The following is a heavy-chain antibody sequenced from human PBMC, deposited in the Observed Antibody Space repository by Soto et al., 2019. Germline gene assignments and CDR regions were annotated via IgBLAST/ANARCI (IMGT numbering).Heavy chain of an antibody. D-gene: IGHD2-8*01. Sequence: ASVKVSCKASGYSFTDYHIHWVRQAPGQGLEWLGRINPKSGGTSTAQKFQGWVTMTTDTSISTASMELTRLTSDDTAIYYCATADSTDCSNAVCSFFYNHDMDVWPEEATDSV. J-gene: IGHJ6*02. CDR1: GYSFTDYH. V-gene: IGHV1-2*04. CDR2: INPKSGGT. CDR3: ATADSTDCSNAVCSFFYNHDMDV.